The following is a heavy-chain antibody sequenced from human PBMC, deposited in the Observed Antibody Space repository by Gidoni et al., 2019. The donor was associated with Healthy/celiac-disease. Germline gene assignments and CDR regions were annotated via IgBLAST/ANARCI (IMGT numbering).Heavy chain of an antibody. CDR3: AGGSGSYYKGWYFDL. Sequence: QVQLQESGPGLVTPSQTLSLTCTVSGGAISSGGYYWSWIRQHPGKGLEWIGYIYYSGSTYYNPSLKSRVTISVDTSKNQFSLKLSSVTAADTAVYYCAGGSGSYYKGWYFDLWGRGTLVTVSS. CDR1: GGAISSGGYY. D-gene: IGHD3-10*01. V-gene: IGHV4-31*03. J-gene: IGHJ2*01. CDR2: IYYSGST.